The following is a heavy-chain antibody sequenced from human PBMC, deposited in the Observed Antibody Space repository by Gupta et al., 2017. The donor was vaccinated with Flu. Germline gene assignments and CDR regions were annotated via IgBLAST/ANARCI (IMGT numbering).Heavy chain of an antibody. CDR1: VDSITMSSSSYY. D-gene: IGHD1-26*01. CDR3: ARIYIVGVVRGNEYILGELDY. CDR2: IYYSGST. V-gene: IGHV4-39*01. Sequence: QVQLQESGPGLVKPSETLSLTCTVSVDSITMSSSSYYWGWIRQPPGKGLEWIGSIYYSGSTYYNPSLKSRVTISVDTSRIQFSLTLNSVTAADTAVYYCARIYIVGVVRGNEYILGELDYWGQGILVTVSS. J-gene: IGHJ4*02.